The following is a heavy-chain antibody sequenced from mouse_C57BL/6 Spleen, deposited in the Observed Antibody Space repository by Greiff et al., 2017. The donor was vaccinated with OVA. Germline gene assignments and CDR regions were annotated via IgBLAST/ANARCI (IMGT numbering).Heavy chain of an antibody. D-gene: IGHD1-1*01. V-gene: IGHV1-15*01. CDR1: GYTFTDYE. J-gene: IGHJ2*01. Sequence: VQLQQSGAELVRPGASVTLSCKASGYTFTDYEMHWVKQTPVHGLEWIGAIDPETGGTAYNQKFKGKAILTADKSSSTAYMELRSLTSDDSAVYYCTREGTTVVAPDYWGQGTTLTVSS. CDR3: TREGTTVVAPDY. CDR2: IDPETGGT.